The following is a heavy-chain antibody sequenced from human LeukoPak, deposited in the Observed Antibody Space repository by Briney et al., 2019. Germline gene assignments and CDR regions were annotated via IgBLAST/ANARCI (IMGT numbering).Heavy chain of an antibody. CDR1: GYTFTGYY. D-gene: IGHD1-26*01. Sequence: GASVKVSCKASGYTFTGYYMHWVRQAPGQGLEWMGWINPNSGGTNYAQKFQGRVTMTRDTSISTAYMELSRLRSDDTAVYYCARDREWEPLVVYYGMDVWGQGTTVTVSS. J-gene: IGHJ6*02. V-gene: IGHV1-2*02. CDR2: INPNSGGT. CDR3: ARDREWEPLVVYYGMDV.